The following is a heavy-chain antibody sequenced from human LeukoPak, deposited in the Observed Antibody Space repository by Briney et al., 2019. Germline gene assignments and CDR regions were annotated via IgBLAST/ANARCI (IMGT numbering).Heavy chain of an antibody. CDR3: ARDRAGAARPSHYYYGMDV. D-gene: IGHD6-6*01. Sequence: PGGSLRLSCAASGFTFDDYGMSWVRQAPGKGLEWVSSISSSSSYIYYADSVKGRFTISRDNAKNSLYLQMNSLRAEDTAVYYCARDRAGAARPSHYYYGMDVWGQGTTVTVSS. CDR1: GFTFDDYG. J-gene: IGHJ6*02. V-gene: IGHV3-21*01. CDR2: ISSSSSYI.